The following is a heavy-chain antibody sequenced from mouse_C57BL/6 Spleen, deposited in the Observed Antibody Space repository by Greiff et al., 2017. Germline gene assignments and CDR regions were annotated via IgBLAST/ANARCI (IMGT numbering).Heavy chain of an antibody. V-gene: IGHV1-50*01. CDR3: ARWVLRGYAMDY. CDR2: IDPSDSHT. Sequence: QVQLQQPGAELVKPGASVKLSCKASGYTFTSYWMQWVKQRPGQGLEWIGEIDPSDSHTNYNQKFKGKATLTVDTSSSTAYMQLSSLTSEDSAVYYCARWVLRGYAMDYWGQGTSVTVSS. J-gene: IGHJ4*01. CDR1: GYTFTSYW. D-gene: IGHD1-1*01.